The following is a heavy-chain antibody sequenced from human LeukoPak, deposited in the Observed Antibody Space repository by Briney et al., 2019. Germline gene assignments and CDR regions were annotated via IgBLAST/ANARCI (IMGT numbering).Heavy chain of an antibody. Sequence: GRSLRLSCAASGFTFSSYGMHWVRQGPGKGLEWVAVISYDGSNKYYADSVKGRFTISRDNSKNTLYLQMNSLRAEDTAVYYCANPGIAVAHYWGQGTLVTVSS. D-gene: IGHD6-19*01. J-gene: IGHJ4*02. V-gene: IGHV3-30*18. CDR3: ANPGIAVAHY. CDR1: GFTFSSYG. CDR2: ISYDGSNK.